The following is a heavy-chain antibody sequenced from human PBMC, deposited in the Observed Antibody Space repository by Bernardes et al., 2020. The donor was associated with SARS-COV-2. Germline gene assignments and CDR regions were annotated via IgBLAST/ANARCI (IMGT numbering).Heavy chain of an antibody. CDR1: GFNFRSYP. V-gene: IGHV3-48*01. D-gene: IGHD6-25*01. CDR3: ARAAIGYRPAEADY. J-gene: IGHJ4*02. Sequence: GGSLRLSCEASGFNFRSYPMNWVRRAPGKGLEWLSYISTSGSSIYYEDSVRGRFTVSRDNAKNSVYLQMSSLRAEDTAVYFCARAAIGYRPAEADYWGRGTLVTVSA. CDR2: ISTSGSSI.